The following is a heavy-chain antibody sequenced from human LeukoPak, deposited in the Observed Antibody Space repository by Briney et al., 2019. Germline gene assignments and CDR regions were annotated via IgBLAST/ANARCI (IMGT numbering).Heavy chain of an antibody. CDR3: AKDTLSGTYYGYFDS. D-gene: IGHD1-26*01. CDR2: ISGSGRNT. V-gene: IGHV3-23*01. Sequence: PGGSLRLSCAASGFTFSNYAMSWVRQAPGKGLEWVSAISGSGRNTYYADSVKGRFTISRDNSKNTLYLQMNSLRAEDTAVYYCAKDTLSGTYYGYFDSWGQGTLVTVSS. CDR1: GFTFSNYA. J-gene: IGHJ4*02.